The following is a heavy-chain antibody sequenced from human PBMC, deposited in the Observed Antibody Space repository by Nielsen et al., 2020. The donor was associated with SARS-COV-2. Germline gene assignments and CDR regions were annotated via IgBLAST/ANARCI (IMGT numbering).Heavy chain of an antibody. CDR2: INHRGNT. J-gene: IGHJ4*02. V-gene: IGHV4-34*01. D-gene: IGHD2-15*01. CDR1: GGSLSDYS. CDR3: ARGVSRYIVVVVGDFSYFFYS. Sequence: SETLSLTFALYGGSLSDYSWSWVRQPPGKGLEWIGEINHRGNTNYNPSLKSRVTISTDTSKNQFSLKLSSVTAADTAVYYCARGVSRYIVVVVGDFSYFFYSWGQGTLVTVSS.